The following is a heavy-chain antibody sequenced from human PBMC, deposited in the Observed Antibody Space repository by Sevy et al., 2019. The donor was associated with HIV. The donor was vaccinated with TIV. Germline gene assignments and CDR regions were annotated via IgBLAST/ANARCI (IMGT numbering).Heavy chain of an antibody. CDR2: ISWNSGSI. CDR3: AKGGYYDSSGHFDY. V-gene: IGHV3-9*01. CDR1: GFTFDDYA. Sequence: GGSLRLSCAASGFTFDDYAMHWVRQAPGKGLEWVSGISWNSGSIGYADSVKGRFTISRDNAKNSLYLQMNSLGAEDTALYYCAKGGYYDSSGHFDYWGQGTLVTVSS. D-gene: IGHD3-22*01. J-gene: IGHJ4*02.